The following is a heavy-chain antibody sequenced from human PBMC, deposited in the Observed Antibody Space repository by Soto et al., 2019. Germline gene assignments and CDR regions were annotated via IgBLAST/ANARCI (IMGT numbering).Heavy chain of an antibody. Sequence: ASVKVSCKASGYTFTSYGISWVRQAPGQGLEWMGWISAYNGNTNYAQKLQGRVTMTTDTSTSTAYMGLRSLRSDDTAVYYCARDLSRTVAGTETLMDVWGQGTTVTVSS. CDR2: ISAYNGNT. CDR1: GYTFTSYG. D-gene: IGHD6-19*01. J-gene: IGHJ6*02. V-gene: IGHV1-18*04. CDR3: ARDLSRTVAGTETLMDV.